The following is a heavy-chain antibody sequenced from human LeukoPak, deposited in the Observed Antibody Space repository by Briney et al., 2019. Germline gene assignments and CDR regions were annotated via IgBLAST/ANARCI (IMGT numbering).Heavy chain of an antibody. V-gene: IGHV1-69*13. D-gene: IGHD6-13*01. CDR2: IIPIFGTA. CDR1: GGTFSSYA. J-gene: IGHJ4*02. Sequence: SVKVSCKASGGTFSSYAISWVRQAPGQGLEWMGGIIPIFGTANYAQKFQGRVTITADESTSTAYMELSSLRSEDTAVYYCARSRQQLITGFDYWGQGTLVTDSS. CDR3: ARSRQQLITGFDY.